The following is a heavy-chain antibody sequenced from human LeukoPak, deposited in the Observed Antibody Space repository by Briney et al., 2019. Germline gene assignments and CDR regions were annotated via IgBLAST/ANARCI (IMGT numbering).Heavy chain of an antibody. J-gene: IGHJ4*02. Sequence: PSETLSLTCAVYGGSFSGYYWSWIRQPPGKGLEWIGEINHSGSTNYNPSLKSRVTISVDTSKNQLSLKLSSVTAADTAVYYCARGRDYGDYVSDFDYWGQGTLVTVSS. V-gene: IGHV4-34*01. CDR3: ARGRDYGDYVSDFDY. CDR1: GGSFSGYY. CDR2: INHSGST. D-gene: IGHD4-17*01.